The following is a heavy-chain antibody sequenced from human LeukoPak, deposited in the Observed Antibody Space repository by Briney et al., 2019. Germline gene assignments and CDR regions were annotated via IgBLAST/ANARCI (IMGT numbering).Heavy chain of an antibody. Sequence: KCGESLKISCNGSGYSFTSYWIGWVRQMPAKGLEWMGIIYPGDSDTKYSPSFQGQVTISADQSISTADLQWSSLKASDTAMYYCARQVVATAGTYDYWGQGTLVTVSS. V-gene: IGHV5-51*01. CDR2: IYPGDSDT. J-gene: IGHJ4*02. CDR3: ARQVVATAGTYDY. CDR1: GYSFTSYW. D-gene: IGHD6-13*01.